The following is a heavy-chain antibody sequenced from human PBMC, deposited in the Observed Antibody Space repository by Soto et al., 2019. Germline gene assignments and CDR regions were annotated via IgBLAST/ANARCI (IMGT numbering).Heavy chain of an antibody. J-gene: IGHJ3*02. CDR3: ARLQGGDFDI. CDR2: VYYSRTT. D-gene: IGHD2-21*01. CDR1: GDSFSSDNYY. Sequence: PSETLSLTCSVSGDSFSSDNYYWGWIRQPPGKGLEWFGHVYYSRTTYYNPSLKSRVTISVDTSKNQFSLKLSSVTAADTAVYYCARLQGGDFDIWGQGSMVTVSS. V-gene: IGHV4-39*01.